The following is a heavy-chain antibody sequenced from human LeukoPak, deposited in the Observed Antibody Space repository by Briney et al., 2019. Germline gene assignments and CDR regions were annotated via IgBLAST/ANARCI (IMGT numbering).Heavy chain of an antibody. CDR3: AASGGKGDYYYYGMDV. D-gene: IGHD4-23*01. V-gene: IGHV3-30-3*01. Sequence: GGSLRLSCAASGFTFSTYFMHWVRQAPGKGLEWVAVISYDGNNEYYADSVKGRFTISRDNSKNTLYLQMNSLRGEDTAVYYCAASGGKGDYYYYGMDVWGQGTTVTVSS. CDR2: ISYDGNNE. CDR1: GFTFSTYF. J-gene: IGHJ6*02.